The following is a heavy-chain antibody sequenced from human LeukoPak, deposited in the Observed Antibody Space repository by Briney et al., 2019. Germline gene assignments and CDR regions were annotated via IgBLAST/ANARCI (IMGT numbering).Heavy chain of an antibody. CDR1: GGTFSSYA. D-gene: IGHD2-2*01. J-gene: IGHJ6*02. Sequence: SVKVSCKASGGTFSSYAISWVRQAPGQGLEWMGGIIPIFGTANYAQKFQGSVTITADGSTSTAYMELSSLRSEDTAVYYCARDDPQVPAARYYYGMDVWGQGTTVTVSS. V-gene: IGHV1-69*13. CDR3: ARDDPQVPAARYYYGMDV. CDR2: IIPIFGTA.